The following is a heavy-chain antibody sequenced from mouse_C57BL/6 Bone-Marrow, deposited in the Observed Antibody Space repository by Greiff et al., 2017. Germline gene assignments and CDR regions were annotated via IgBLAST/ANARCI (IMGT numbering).Heavy chain of an antibody. V-gene: IGHV5-17*01. Sequence: EVKVVESGGGLVKPGGSLKLSCAASGFTFSDYGMHWVRQAPEKGLEWVAYISSGSSTIYYADTVKGRFTISRDNAKNTLFLQMTSLRSEDTAMYYCARRNYGSSYCYWYFDVWGTGTTVTVSS. CDR3: ARRNYGSSYCYWYFDV. J-gene: IGHJ1*03. CDR2: ISSGSSTI. D-gene: IGHD1-1*01. CDR1: GFTFSDYG.